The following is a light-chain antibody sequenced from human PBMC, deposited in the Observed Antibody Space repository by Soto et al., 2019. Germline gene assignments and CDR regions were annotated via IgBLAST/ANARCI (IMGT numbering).Light chain of an antibody. V-gene: IGKV3-15*01. CDR3: HQYNDWPRT. J-gene: IGKJ1*01. CDR2: GAS. Sequence: EIVMTQSPATLSVSPGERATLSCRASQSISINLAWYQHKPGQAPRLLIHGASTRATGVPARFSASGSGTEFTLTISSLQSEDSAIYYCHQYNDWPRTFGQGTKVDIK. CDR1: QSISIN.